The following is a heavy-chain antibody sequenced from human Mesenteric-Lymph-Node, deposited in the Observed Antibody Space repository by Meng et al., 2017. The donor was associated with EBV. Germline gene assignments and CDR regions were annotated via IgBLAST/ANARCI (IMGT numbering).Heavy chain of an antibody. J-gene: IGHJ5*02. Sequence: QVPLVQSGSELKKPGASVKVSCKATGYIFTTSAINWVRQAPGQGLEWMGWINTNTGDPTYAQGFTRRLVFSLDTSVSTAYLQISSLEAEDTAIYYCARDSRIVAPGTRPFDPWGQGTLVTVSS. V-gene: IGHV7-4-1*02. D-gene: IGHD6-13*01. CDR3: ARDSRIVAPGTRPFDP. CDR2: INTNTGDP. CDR1: GYIFTTSA.